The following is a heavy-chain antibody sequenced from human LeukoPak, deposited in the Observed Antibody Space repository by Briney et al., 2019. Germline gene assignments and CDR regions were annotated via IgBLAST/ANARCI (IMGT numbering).Heavy chain of an antibody. Sequence: PGVSLRLSCASSGFTFCSYSMNCVRQAPGEGLECVSSISNSSSYIYYADSVKGRFTISRDNAKNSLYLQMNSLRAEDTAVYYCASLLPLYYYDSSGSSGFWGQGTLVTVSS. D-gene: IGHD3-22*01. CDR2: ISNSSSYI. V-gene: IGHV3-21*01. J-gene: IGHJ4*02. CDR3: ASLLPLYYYDSSGSSGF. CDR1: GFTFCSYS.